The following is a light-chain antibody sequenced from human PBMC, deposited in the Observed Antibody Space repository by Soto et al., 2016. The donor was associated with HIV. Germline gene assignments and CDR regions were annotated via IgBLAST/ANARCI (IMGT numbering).Light chain of an antibody. CDR3: QQSYITPRT. CDR2: DAS. CDR1: QGIGRF. J-gene: IGKJ1*01. V-gene: IGKV1-39*01. Sequence: DIQMTQSPSSLSASVGDRVTITCRASQGIGRFLNWYQQIAGKAPNLLIYDASTLQSGVPSRFGGSGSGTDFTLIISSLQPEDFATYYCQQSYITPRTFGQGTKVEIK.